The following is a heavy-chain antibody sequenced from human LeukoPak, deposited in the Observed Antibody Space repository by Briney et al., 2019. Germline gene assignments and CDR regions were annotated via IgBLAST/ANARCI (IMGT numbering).Heavy chain of an antibody. CDR1: GFTFSSYA. CDR2: ISGSGGST. CDR3: AKLSSSWYEGPNFDY. Sequence: GGSLRLSCAASGFTFSSYAMSWVRQAPGKGLEWVSAISGSGGSTYYADSVKGRFTISRDNSKNTLYLQMNSLRAEDTAVYYCAKLSSSWYEGPNFDYWGQGTLVTVSS. D-gene: IGHD6-13*01. J-gene: IGHJ4*02. V-gene: IGHV3-23*01.